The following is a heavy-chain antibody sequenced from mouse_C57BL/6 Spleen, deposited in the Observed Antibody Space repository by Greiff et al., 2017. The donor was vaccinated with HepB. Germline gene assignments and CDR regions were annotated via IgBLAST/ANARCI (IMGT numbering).Heavy chain of an antibody. Sequence: QVQLKESGAELVRPGASVTLSCKASGYTFTDYEMHWVKQTPVHGLEWIGAIDPETGGTAYNQKVKGKAILTADKSSSTAYMELRSLTSEDSAVYYCTRYGNFWFSYWGQGTLVTVSA. CDR2: IDPETGGT. CDR1: GYTFTDYE. V-gene: IGHV1-15*01. CDR3: TRYGNFWFSY. D-gene: IGHD2-1*01. J-gene: IGHJ3*01.